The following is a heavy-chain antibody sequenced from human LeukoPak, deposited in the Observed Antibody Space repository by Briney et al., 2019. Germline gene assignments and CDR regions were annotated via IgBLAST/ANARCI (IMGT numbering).Heavy chain of an antibody. CDR3: ARDNGGLGGYDHFYYYGMDV. CDR1: GGTFSTYA. D-gene: IGHD5-12*01. J-gene: IGHJ6*04. V-gene: IGHV1-69*13. CDR2: IIPIFGTA. Sequence: ASVKVSCKASGGTFSTYAFNWVRQDPGQGLEGMGGIIPIFGTANYAQKFQGRVTITADESTSTAYMELSSLRCEDTAMYYCARDNGGLGGYDHFYYYGMDVWGKGTTVTVSS.